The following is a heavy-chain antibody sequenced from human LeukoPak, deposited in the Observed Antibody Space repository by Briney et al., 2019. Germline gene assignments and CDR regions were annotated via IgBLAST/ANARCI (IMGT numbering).Heavy chain of an antibody. V-gene: IGHV1-69*06. CDR1: GGTFSSYA. Sequence: ASVKVSCKASGGTFSSYAISWVRQAPGQGLEWMGGIIPIFGTANYAQKFQGRVTITADKSTSTAYMELSSLRSEDTAVYYCARGRPGYCSGGSCYHYWGQGTLVTVSS. CDR3: ARGRPGYCSGGSCYHY. D-gene: IGHD2-15*01. CDR2: IIPIFGTA. J-gene: IGHJ4*02.